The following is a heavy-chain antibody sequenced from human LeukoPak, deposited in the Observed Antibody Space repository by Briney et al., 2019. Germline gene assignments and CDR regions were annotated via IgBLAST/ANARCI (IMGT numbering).Heavy chain of an antibody. CDR3: ARADQRGPVLRYFDWLSKKSPYYFDY. CDR1: GFTFSSYA. V-gene: IGHV3-30-3*01. D-gene: IGHD3-9*01. CDR2: ISYDGSNK. Sequence: GGSLRLSCAASGFTFSSYAMHWVRQAPGKGLEWVAVISYDGSNKYYADSVKGRFTISRDNSKNTLYLQMNSLRAEDTAVYYCARADQRGPVLRYFDWLSKKSPYYFDYWGQGTLVTVSS. J-gene: IGHJ4*02.